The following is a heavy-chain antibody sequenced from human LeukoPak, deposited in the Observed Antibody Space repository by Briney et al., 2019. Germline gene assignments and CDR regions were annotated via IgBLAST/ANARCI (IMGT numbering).Heavy chain of an antibody. CDR1: GFTFSNAW. CDR2: IKSKTDGGTT. CDR3: ARDSCGDCYLCDH. Sequence: GGSLRLSCAASGFTFSNAWMSWVRQAPGKGLEWVGRIKSKTDGGTTDYAAPVKGRFTISRDDSKNTLYLQMNSLRADDTAVYYCARDSCGDCYLCDHWGQGTLVTVSS. V-gene: IGHV3-15*01. D-gene: IGHD2-21*02. J-gene: IGHJ4*02.